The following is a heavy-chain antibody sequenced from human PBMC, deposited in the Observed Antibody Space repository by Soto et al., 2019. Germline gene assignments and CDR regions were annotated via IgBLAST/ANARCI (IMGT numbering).Heavy chain of an antibody. CDR3: ARSLVVVTALDY. V-gene: IGHV1-3*05. Sequence: QVQLVQSGAEEKKPGASVKVSCKASGYTFNSYAMHWVRQAPGQRLEWMGWINAGNGNTKYSQKFQGRVTITRDTSASSAYMELSSLRSEDTAVYYCARSLVVVTALDYWGQGTLVTVSS. J-gene: IGHJ4*02. CDR2: INAGNGNT. CDR1: GYTFNSYA. D-gene: IGHD2-21*02.